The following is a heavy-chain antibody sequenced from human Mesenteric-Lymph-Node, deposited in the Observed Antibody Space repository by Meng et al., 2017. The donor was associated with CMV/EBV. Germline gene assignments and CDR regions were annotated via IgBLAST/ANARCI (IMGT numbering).Heavy chain of an antibody. V-gene: IGHV3-30-3*01. Sequence: GESLKISCAASGFTFSSYAMHWVRQAPGKGLEWVAVISYDGSNKYYADSVKGRFTISRDNSKNTLYLQMNSLRVDDTAVYFCARGDVPDYYGLDVWGQGTTVTVSS. CDR1: GFTFSSYA. J-gene: IGHJ6*02. CDR3: ARGDVPDYYGLDV. D-gene: IGHD3-10*02. CDR2: ISYDGSNK.